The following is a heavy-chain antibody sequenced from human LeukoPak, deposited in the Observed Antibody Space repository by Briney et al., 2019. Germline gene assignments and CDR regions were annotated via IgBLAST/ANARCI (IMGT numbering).Heavy chain of an antibody. J-gene: IGHJ4*02. CDR1: XFTFSSXG. CDR2: IRXDGSNK. V-gene: IGHV3-30*02. Sequence: GGSLXXXXXXXXFTFSSXGXHWVRQAPGKGXEXVXFIRXDGSNKYYADSVEGRFTISRDNSKKTLYMQMNRLRDEDTAVYYCAKDPQYYDFWSGSILYYFDYWGQGTLVTVSS. D-gene: IGHD3-3*01. CDR3: AKDPQYYDFWSGSILYYFDY.